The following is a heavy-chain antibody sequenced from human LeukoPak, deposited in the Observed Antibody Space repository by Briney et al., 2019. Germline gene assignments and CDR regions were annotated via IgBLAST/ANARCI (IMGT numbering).Heavy chain of an antibody. J-gene: IGHJ4*02. CDR3: ARDGDIVATIGVFDY. CDR2: ISSSGSTI. D-gene: IGHD5-12*01. CDR1: GFTFSSYE. Sequence: PGGSLRLSCAASGFTFSSYEMNWVRQAPGKGLEWVSYISSSGSTIYYADSVKGRFTISRDNAKNSLYLQMNSLRAEDTAVYYCARDGDIVATIGVFDYWGQGTLVTVSS. V-gene: IGHV3-48*03.